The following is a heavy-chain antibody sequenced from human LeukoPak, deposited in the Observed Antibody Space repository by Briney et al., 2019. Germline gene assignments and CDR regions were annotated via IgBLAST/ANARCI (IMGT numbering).Heavy chain of an antibody. Sequence: SETLSLTCAVSGYSISSSNWWGWIRQPPGKGLEWIGYIYYSGSTYYNPSLQSRVTMSVDTSKNQLSLKLSSVTAVDTAVHYCARSGRLRRWFDPWGQGTLATVSS. CDR2: IYYSGST. J-gene: IGHJ5*02. D-gene: IGHD4-17*01. CDR1: GYSISSSNW. V-gene: IGHV4-28*01. CDR3: ARSGRLRRWFDP.